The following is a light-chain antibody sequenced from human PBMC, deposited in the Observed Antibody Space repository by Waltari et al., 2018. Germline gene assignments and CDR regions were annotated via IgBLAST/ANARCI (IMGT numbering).Light chain of an antibody. Sequence: QSVLTQPPSTSGTPGQRVIISCSGSSSNIGRNIVNWYQQLPGSAPKLLIYSNSQRPSGVPDRFSGSKSDTSASLAISGLESDVEADYYCAAWDDSLNGWVFGGGTKLTVL. V-gene: IGLV1-44*01. CDR2: SNS. CDR1: SSNIGRNI. J-gene: IGLJ3*02. CDR3: AAWDDSLNGWV.